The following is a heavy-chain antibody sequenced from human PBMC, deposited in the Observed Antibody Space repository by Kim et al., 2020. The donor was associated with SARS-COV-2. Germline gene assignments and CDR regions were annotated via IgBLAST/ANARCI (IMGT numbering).Heavy chain of an antibody. V-gene: IGHV3-15*01. J-gene: IGHJ3*02. CDR1: GFTFSNAW. CDR3: TTDDYGDYGMDAFDI. Sequence: GGSLRLSCAASGFTFSNAWMSWVRQAPGKGLEWVGRIKSKTDGGTTDYAAPVKGRFTISRDDSKNTLYLQMNSLKTEDTAVYYCTTDDYGDYGMDAFDIWGQGTMVTVSS. D-gene: IGHD4-17*01. CDR2: IKSKTDGGTT.